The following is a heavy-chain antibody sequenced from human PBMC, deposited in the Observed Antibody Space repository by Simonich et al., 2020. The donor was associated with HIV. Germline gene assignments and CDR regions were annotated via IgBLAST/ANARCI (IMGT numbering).Heavy chain of an antibody. V-gene: IGHV4-34*01. CDR1: GGSFSGYY. D-gene: IGHD6-25*01. CDR3: ARGAPSVAAAREVWFDP. J-gene: IGHJ5*02. Sequence: QVQLQQWGAGLLKPSETLSLTCAVYGGSFSGYYWSWIRQSPGKGLEWIGEINHSGRTNYNPSLNGRAIISVEASKNQFSLKLRSVTAADTAVYYCARGAPSVAAAREVWFDPWGQGTLVTVSS. CDR2: INHSGRT.